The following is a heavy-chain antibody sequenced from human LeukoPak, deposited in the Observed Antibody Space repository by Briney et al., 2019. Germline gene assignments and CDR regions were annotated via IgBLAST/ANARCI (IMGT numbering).Heavy chain of an antibody. CDR2: IYTSGST. CDR1: GGSISSYY. V-gene: IGHV4-4*07. J-gene: IGHJ2*01. CDR3: ARDLGYYDILTGYRFWYFDL. Sequence: PSETLSLTCTVSGGSISSYYWSCIRQPAGKGLEWFGRIYTSGSTNYNPSLKSRVTMSVDTSKNQFSLKLSSVTATDTAVYYCARDLGYYDILTGYRFWYFDLWGRGTLVTVSS. D-gene: IGHD3-9*01.